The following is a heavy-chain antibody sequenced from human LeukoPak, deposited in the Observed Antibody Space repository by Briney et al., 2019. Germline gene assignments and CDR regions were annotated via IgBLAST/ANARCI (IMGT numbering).Heavy chain of an antibody. D-gene: IGHD3-22*01. V-gene: IGHV4-39*07. J-gene: IGHJ6*02. CDR1: GASITSNNFY. CDR2: LYYGGSP. Sequence: SETLSLTCNVSGASITSNNFYWDWIRQSPGKGLGWIGSLYYGGSPYYNPSLKSRVSFSVDTSKNQLSLQLRSVTAADTAVYYCARSVSSGYYLNQYIYFGMDVWGQGTTVTVSS. CDR3: ARSVSSGYYLNQYIYFGMDV.